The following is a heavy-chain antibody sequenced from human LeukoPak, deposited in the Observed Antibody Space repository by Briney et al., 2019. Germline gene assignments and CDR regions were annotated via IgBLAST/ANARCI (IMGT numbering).Heavy chain of an antibody. CDR2: ISYDGSNK. CDR3: ARDSLSWV. CDR1: GFTFSSYA. Sequence: GGSLRLSCAASGFTFSSYAMYWARQAPGKGLEWVAVISYDGSNKYYADSVKGRFTISRDNSKNTLYLQMISLRAEDTAVYYCARDSLSWVWGQGTLVTVSS. V-gene: IGHV3-30-3*01. D-gene: IGHD1-26*01. J-gene: IGHJ4*02.